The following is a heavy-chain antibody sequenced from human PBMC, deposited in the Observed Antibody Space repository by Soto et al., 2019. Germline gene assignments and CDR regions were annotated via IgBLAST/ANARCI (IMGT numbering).Heavy chain of an antibody. CDR2: IIPILGIA. J-gene: IGHJ2*01. Sequence: QVQLVQSGAEVKKPGSSVKVSCKASGGTFSSYTISWVRQAPGQGLEWMGRIIPILGIANYAQKFQGRVTITADKSTSTAYMELSSLRSEDTAVYYCAIVTTVNKYFDLWGRGTLVTVSS. D-gene: IGHD4-17*01. CDR3: AIVTTVNKYFDL. V-gene: IGHV1-69*02. CDR1: GGTFSSYT.